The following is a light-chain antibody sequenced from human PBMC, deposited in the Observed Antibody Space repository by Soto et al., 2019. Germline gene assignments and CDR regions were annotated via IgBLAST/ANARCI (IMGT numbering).Light chain of an antibody. V-gene: IGKV3-20*01. CDR3: QQYVSSPLT. Sequence: EIVLTQSPGTLSLSPGERATLSCRASQSVSSSYLAWYQQKPGQAPRLLIYGASSRATGIPDRFSGSGSGTDFILTISSLEPEDFAVYYCQQYVSSPLTFGGGTKVEIK. J-gene: IGKJ4*01. CDR2: GAS. CDR1: QSVSSSY.